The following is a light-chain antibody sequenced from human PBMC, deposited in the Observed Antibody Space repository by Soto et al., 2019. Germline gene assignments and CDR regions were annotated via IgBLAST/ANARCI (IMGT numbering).Light chain of an antibody. J-gene: IGKJ1*01. CDR1: QSISSW. CDR3: QQSPTWT. CDR2: KAS. Sequence: DIQMTQSPSTLSASVGDRVTITCRASQSISSWLAWYQQKPGKAPKLLIYKASSLESGVPSRFSGSGSGTEFTLTISSLQPDDFATYYCQQSPTWTFGQGTKVEIK. V-gene: IGKV1-5*03.